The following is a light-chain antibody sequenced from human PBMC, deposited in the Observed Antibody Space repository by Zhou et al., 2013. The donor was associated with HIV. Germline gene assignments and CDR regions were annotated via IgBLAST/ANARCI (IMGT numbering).Light chain of an antibody. CDR3: QQYGSSRFT. Sequence: EVVLRQSPGTLYVSPGETAALSCRASQSVGNSLAWYHQKLGQAPRLLIFDASTRATGIPDRFSGSGSGTDFTLTISRLEPEDFAVYYCQQYGSSRFTFGPGTKVDIK. CDR1: QSVGNS. J-gene: IGKJ3*01. V-gene: IGKV3-20*01. CDR2: DAS.